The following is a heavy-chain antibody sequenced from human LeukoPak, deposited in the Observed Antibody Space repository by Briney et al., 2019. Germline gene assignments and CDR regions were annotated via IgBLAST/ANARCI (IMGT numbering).Heavy chain of an antibody. D-gene: IGHD2-21*02. V-gene: IGHV3-30-3*01. J-gene: IGHJ4*02. CDR2: ISYDGSNK. Sequence: PGRSLRLSCVASGFTFSSYAMHWVRQAPGKGLEWVAVISYDGSNKYYADSVKGRFTISRDNSKNTLYLRMNSLRAEDTAVYYCASDSYCGGDCYSANDYWGQGTLVTVSS. CDR3: ASDSYCGGDCYSANDY. CDR1: GFTFSSYA.